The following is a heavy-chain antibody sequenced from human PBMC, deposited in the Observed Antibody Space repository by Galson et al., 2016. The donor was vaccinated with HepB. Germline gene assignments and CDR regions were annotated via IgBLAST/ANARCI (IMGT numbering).Heavy chain of an antibody. CDR1: GYTFASFG. V-gene: IGHV1-18*01. CDR3: ARGERALPPRRPIDY. J-gene: IGHJ4*02. D-gene: IGHD1-1*01. CDR2: ISGYNANT. Sequence: SVKVSCKASGYTFASFGFSWVRQAPGQGLEWMGWISGYNANTNYAQKFQDRITMTTDTSTSTAYMELRSLTSDDTAVYYCARGERALPPRRPIDYWGQGTLVTVSS.